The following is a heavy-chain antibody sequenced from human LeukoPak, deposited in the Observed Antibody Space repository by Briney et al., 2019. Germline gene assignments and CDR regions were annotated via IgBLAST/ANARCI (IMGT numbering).Heavy chain of an antibody. CDR1: GYTLTELS. D-gene: IGHD3-10*01. V-gene: IGHV1-24*01. Sequence: GASVKVSCKVSGYTLTELSMHWVRQAPGKGLEWMGGFEPEDGETIYAQKFQGRVTMTEDTSTDTAYMELSSLRSEDTAVYYCATDYYGSGSYGYWGQGTLVTVSS. J-gene: IGHJ4*02. CDR3: ATDYYGSGSYGY. CDR2: FEPEDGET.